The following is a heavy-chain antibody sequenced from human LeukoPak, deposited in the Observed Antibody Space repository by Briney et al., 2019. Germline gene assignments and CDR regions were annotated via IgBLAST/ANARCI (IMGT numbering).Heavy chain of an antibody. J-gene: IGHJ4*02. D-gene: IGHD5-12*01. CDR1: GGSISSHY. Sequence: PSETLSLTCTVSGGSISSHYWSWIRQPPGKGLEWIGYIYYSGSTNYNPSLKSRVTISVDTSKNQFSLKLSSVTAADTAVYYCARGYSGYDLGYWGQGTLVTVSS. V-gene: IGHV4-59*11. CDR2: IYYSGST. CDR3: ARGYSGYDLGY.